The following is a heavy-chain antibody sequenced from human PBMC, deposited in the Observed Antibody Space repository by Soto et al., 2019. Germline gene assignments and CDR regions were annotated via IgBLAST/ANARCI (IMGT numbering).Heavy chain of an antibody. CDR2: ISSSSSYI. D-gene: IGHD2-2*01. CDR1: GFTFSSYS. Sequence: GGSLRLSCAASGFTFSSYSMNWVRQAPGKGLEWVSSISSSSSYIYYADSVKGRFTISRDNAKNSLYLQMNSLRAEDTAVYYCARLLFVVVPRMENHDAFDIWGQGTMVTVSS. V-gene: IGHV3-21*01. J-gene: IGHJ3*02. CDR3: ARLLFVVVPRMENHDAFDI.